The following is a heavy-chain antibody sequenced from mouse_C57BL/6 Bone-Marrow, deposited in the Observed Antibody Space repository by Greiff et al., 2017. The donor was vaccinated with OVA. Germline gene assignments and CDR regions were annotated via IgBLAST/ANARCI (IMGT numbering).Heavy chain of an antibody. CDR3: TTGGYYVFDY. CDR2: IDPENGDT. J-gene: IGHJ2*01. D-gene: IGHD2-3*01. V-gene: IGHV14-4*01. CDR1: GFNIKDDY. Sequence: VQLQQSGAELVRPGASVKLSCTASGFNIKDDYMHWVKQRPEQGLEWIGWIDPENGDTEYASKFQGKATITADTSSNTAYLQLSSLTSEDTAVYYCTTGGYYVFDYWGQGTTLTVSS.